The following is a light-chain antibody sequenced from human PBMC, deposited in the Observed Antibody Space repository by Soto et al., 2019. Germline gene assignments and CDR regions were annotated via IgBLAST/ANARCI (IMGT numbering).Light chain of an antibody. CDR2: EVT. CDR3: SSYTGNINVI. CDR1: SSDVGAYDY. V-gene: IGLV2-8*01. Sequence: QSALTQPPSASGSPGQSVTISCTGTSSDVGAYDYVSWYQRYSGKAPTLIIYEVTKRPSGVPDRFSGSKSGNTASLIVSGLQAEDEADYYCSSYTGNINVIFGGGTKLTVL. J-gene: IGLJ2*01.